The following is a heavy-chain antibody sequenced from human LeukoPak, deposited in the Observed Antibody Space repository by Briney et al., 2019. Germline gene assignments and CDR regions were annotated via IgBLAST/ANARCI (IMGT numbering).Heavy chain of an antibody. CDR2: IYYSGST. J-gene: IGHJ6*04. CDR1: GGSISSYY. Sequence: PSETLSLTCTVSGGSISSYYWSWIRQPPGKGLEWIGYIYYSGSTSYNPSLKSRVTISVDTSKKQFSLKLSSVTAADTAVYYCARGTYYYDSSGQMDVWGKGTTVTISS. V-gene: IGHV4-59*12. D-gene: IGHD3-22*01. CDR3: ARGTYYYDSSGQMDV.